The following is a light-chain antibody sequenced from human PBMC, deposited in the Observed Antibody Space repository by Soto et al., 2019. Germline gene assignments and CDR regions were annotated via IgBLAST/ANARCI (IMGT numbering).Light chain of an antibody. V-gene: IGLV2-14*03. CDR2: DVT. CDR1: SSDIGGHNH. CDR3: SSYTSTSIRV. J-gene: IGLJ3*02. Sequence: QSALTQPASVSGSPGQSITISCTGTSSDIGGHNHVSWYQQHPGKTPKLMIYDVTKRPSGVSNRFSGSKSGNTASLTISGLQAEDEADYYCSSYTSTSIRVFGGGTKLTVL.